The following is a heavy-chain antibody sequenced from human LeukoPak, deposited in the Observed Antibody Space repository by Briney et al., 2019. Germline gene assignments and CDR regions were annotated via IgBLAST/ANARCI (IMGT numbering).Heavy chain of an antibody. CDR1: GGSISSYY. Sequence: SETLSLTCTVSGGSISSYYWSWIRQPPGKGLEWIGYIYTSGSTNYNPSLKSRVTISVDTSKNQFSLKLSSVTAADTAVYYCARHGPYSGVSYNWFDPWGQGTLVTVSS. D-gene: IGHD5-12*01. CDR2: IYTSGST. V-gene: IGHV4-4*09. CDR3: ARHGPYSGVSYNWFDP. J-gene: IGHJ5*02.